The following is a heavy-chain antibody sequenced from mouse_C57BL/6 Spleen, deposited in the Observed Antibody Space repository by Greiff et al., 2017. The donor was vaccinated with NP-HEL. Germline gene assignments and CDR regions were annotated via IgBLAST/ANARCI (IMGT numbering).Heavy chain of an antibody. CDR1: GYTFTTYP. Sequence: QVHVKQSGAELVKPGASVKMSCKASGYTFTTYPIEWMKQNHGKSLEWIGNFHPYNDDTKYNEKFKGKATLTVEKSSSTVYLELSRLTSDDSAVYDCAKGDYDRNFDVWGTGTTVTVSS. D-gene: IGHD2-4*01. CDR2: FHPYNDDT. CDR3: AKGDYDRNFDV. J-gene: IGHJ1*03. V-gene: IGHV1-47*01.